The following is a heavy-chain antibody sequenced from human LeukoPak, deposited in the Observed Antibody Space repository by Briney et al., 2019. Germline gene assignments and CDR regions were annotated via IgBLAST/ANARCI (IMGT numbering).Heavy chain of an antibody. CDR2: INHSGST. CDR1: GGSFSGYY. Sequence: PSETLSLTRAVYGGSFSGYYWSWIRQPPGKGLEWIGEINHSGSTNYNPSLKSRVTISVDTSKNQFSLKLSSVTAADTAVYYCARGPMVLVRLFDYWGQGTLVTVSS. D-gene: IGHD2-8*02. V-gene: IGHV4-34*01. CDR3: ARGPMVLVRLFDY. J-gene: IGHJ4*02.